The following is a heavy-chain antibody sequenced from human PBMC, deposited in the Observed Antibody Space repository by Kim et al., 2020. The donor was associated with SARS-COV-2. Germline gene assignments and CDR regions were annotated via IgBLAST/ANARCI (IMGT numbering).Heavy chain of an antibody. Sequence: GESLKISCKGSGYSFSSYWIVWVRQMPGKGLEWMGIIYPGDSDTRYSPSFQGQVTISADKSISTAYLQWRSLKASDTAMYYCATAMFREMATSPFDYWGQGTLVTVSS. CDR3: ATAMFREMATSPFDY. CDR2: IYPGDSDT. J-gene: IGHJ4*02. CDR1: GYSFSSYW. V-gene: IGHV5-51*01. D-gene: IGHD3-10*01.